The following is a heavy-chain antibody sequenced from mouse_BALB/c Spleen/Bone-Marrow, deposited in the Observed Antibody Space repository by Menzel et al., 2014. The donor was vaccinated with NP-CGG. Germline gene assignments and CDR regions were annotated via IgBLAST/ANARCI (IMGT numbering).Heavy chain of an antibody. D-gene: IGHD2-13*01. Sequence: QVQLQQSGAELVMPGASVKMSCKASGYTFNDYWIHWVKQRPGQGLEWIGAIDTSYTYTTYNQKFKGKATLTVDASSSTAYIQLSSLTSEDSAVYYCANIYYGDYGWFSYWGQGTLVTVSA. CDR2: IDTSYTYT. CDR3: ANIYYGDYGWFSY. V-gene: IGHV1-69*01. CDR1: GYTFNDYW. J-gene: IGHJ3*01.